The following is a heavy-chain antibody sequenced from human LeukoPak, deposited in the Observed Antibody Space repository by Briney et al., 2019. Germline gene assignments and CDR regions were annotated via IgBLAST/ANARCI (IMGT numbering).Heavy chain of an antibody. CDR1: GYTLTELS. Sequence: ASVKASCKVSGYTLTELSMHWVRQAPGKGLEWMGNFDPGDAETIYAQKFQGRLTMTEDRSTDTAYMELSSLRSEDTAVYYFATGKRSNDAFDIWGQGTLVTVSS. CDR2: FDPGDAET. V-gene: IGHV1-24*01. J-gene: IGHJ3*02. CDR3: ATGKRSNDAFDI. D-gene: IGHD1-1*01.